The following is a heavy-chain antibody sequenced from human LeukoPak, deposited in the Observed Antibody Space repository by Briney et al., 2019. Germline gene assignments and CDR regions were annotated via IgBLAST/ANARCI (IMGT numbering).Heavy chain of an antibody. V-gene: IGHV3-23*01. J-gene: IGHJ4*02. D-gene: IGHD6-13*01. CDR1: GFTFSSDA. Sequence: GGSLRLSCAASGFTFSSDAMSWVRQTPGKGLEWGSAISGSGGSTYYADSVKGRFTISRDNSKNTLYLQMNSLRAEDTAVYYCAKAPGGSSSWYDYWGQGTLVTVSS. CDR3: AKAPGGSSSWYDY. CDR2: ISGSGGST.